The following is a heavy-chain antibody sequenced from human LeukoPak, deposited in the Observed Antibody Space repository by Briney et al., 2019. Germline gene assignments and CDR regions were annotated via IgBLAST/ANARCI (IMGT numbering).Heavy chain of an antibody. J-gene: IGHJ5*02. CDR1: GYTFTGYY. CDR3: ARVVERGYSGYGNWFDP. V-gene: IGHV1-2*02. CDR2: INPNSGGT. Sequence: ASVKVSCKASGYTFTGYYMHWVRQAPGQGLEWMGWINPNSGGTNYAQKFQGRVTMTTDTSTSTAYMELRSLRSDDTAVYYCARVVERGYSGYGNWFDPWGQGTLVTVSS. D-gene: IGHD5-12*01.